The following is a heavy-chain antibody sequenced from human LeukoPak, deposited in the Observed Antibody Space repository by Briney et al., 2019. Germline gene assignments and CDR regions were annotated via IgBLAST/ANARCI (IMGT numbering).Heavy chain of an antibody. Sequence: SETLSLTCTVSGGSISSSSYYWGWIRQPPGKGLEWIGNIYYPGSTYYSPSLKSRVTMSLDTSKNQFSLKLSSVTAADTAVYYCATSGWYLLPGVYWGQGTLVTVSS. D-gene: IGHD6-19*01. CDR3: ATSGWYLLPGVY. CDR1: GGSISSSSYY. J-gene: IGHJ4*02. V-gene: IGHV4-39*01. CDR2: IYYPGST.